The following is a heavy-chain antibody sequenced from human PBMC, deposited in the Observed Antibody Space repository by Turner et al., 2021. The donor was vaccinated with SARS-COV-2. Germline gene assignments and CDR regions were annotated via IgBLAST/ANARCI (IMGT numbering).Heavy chain of an antibody. CDR2: IYYSVST. J-gene: IGHJ6*02. V-gene: IGHV4-39*01. Sequence: LQLQESGPGLVKPSEILSLTCTVSGVAISMSSYYWGWIRQPPGKGLEWIGSIYYSVSTYDNPSLKSRVTISVDTSKNQVSLKLSSVTAADTAVYYGARLPVGYYGSGSYYHYGMDVWGQGTTVTVSS. CDR1: GVAISMSSYY. CDR3: ARLPVGYYGSGSYYHYGMDV. D-gene: IGHD3-10*01.